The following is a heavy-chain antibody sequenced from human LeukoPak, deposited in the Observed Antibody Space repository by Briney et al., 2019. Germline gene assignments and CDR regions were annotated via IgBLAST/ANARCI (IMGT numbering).Heavy chain of an antibody. J-gene: IGHJ4*02. D-gene: IGHD3-22*01. CDR1: GYIFSNYW. CDR3: ASHYYDSSFDY. V-gene: IGHV5-51*01. CDR2: IYPGDSET. Sequence: GESLKISCQASGYIFSNYWIGWVRQMPGKGLEWMAIIYPGDSETKYSPSFQGQVTISVDKSISTAYLQWSSLKASDTAMYYCASHYYDSSFDYWGQGTLVTVSS.